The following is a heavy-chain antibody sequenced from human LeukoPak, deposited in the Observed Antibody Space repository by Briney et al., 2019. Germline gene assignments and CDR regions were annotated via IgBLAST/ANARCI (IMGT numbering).Heavy chain of an antibody. CDR2: ISGSGGST. Sequence: GGSLRLSCAASGFTFSSYAMSWVRQAPGKGLEWVSAISGSGGSTYYADSVKGRFTISRDNSKNTLYLQMNSLRAEDTAVYYCAKVAPPELVGATTWAIDIWGQGTMVTVSS. V-gene: IGHV3-23*01. D-gene: IGHD1-26*01. CDR1: GFTFSSYA. CDR3: AKVAPPELVGATTWAIDI. J-gene: IGHJ3*02.